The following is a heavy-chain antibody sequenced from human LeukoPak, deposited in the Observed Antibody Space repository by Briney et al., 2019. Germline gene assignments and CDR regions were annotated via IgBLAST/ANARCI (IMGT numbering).Heavy chain of an antibody. CDR2: IWYGGSNK. D-gene: IGHD2-2*01. Sequence: PGGSLRLSCAASGFTFSSYGMHWVRQAPGKGLEWVAVIWYGGSNKYYADSVKGRFIISRDNSKNTLYLQMNSLRAEDTAVYYCAKGEGLYCSSTSCDVLDSWGQGTLVTVSS. CDR1: GFTFSSYG. J-gene: IGHJ4*02. V-gene: IGHV3-30*02. CDR3: AKGEGLYCSSTSCDVLDS.